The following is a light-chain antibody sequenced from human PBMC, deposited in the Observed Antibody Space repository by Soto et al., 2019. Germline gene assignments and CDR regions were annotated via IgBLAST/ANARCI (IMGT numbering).Light chain of an antibody. CDR3: QQSYSAPPLT. V-gene: IGKV1-39*01. J-gene: IGKJ4*01. Sequence: DIQMTQSPSSLSASVGDRVTITCRASQNIDIFLNWYHQKPGRAPNLLIYGASTLQNGVPSRFSGSGSGTDFSLTISRLQPEDFGTYYCQQSYSAPPLTFGAGTKVDIK. CDR2: GAS. CDR1: QNIDIF.